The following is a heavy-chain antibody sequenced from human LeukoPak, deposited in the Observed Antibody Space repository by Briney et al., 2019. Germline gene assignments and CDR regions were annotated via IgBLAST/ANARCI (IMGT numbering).Heavy chain of an antibody. V-gene: IGHV4-4*07. D-gene: IGHD3-10*01. J-gene: IGHJ4*02. CDR3: ARDYGSGSYYTL. CDR1: GGSISSYY. Sequence: SETLSLTCTVSGGSISSYYWSWIRQPAGKGLEWIGRIYTRGSTNYNPSIKSRVTISVDTSKNQFSLKLSSVTAADTAVYYCARDYGSGSYYTLWGQGTLVTVSS. CDR2: IYTRGST.